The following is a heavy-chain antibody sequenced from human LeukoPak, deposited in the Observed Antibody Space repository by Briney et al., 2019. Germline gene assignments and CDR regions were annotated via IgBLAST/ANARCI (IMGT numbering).Heavy chain of an antibody. Sequence: SETLSLTCTVSGGSISTSNYYWGWIRQPPGKGLEWIGNIFYSGSTYYSPSLKSRVTMSLDTSKNQFSLKLSSVTAADTAVYYCARGRRHPGYSSRGYFDYWGQGTLVTVSS. CDR1: GGSISTSNYY. J-gene: IGHJ4*02. D-gene: IGHD6-13*01. CDR2: IFYSGST. V-gene: IGHV4-39*07. CDR3: ARGRRHPGYSSRGYFDY.